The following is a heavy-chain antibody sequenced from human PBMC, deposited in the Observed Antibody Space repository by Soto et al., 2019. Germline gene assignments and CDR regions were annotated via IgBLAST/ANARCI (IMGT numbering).Heavy chain of an antibody. J-gene: IGHJ3*02. CDR2: ISSSSSYI. CDR3: ARGMADIVLVQANAFDI. V-gene: IGHV3-21*01. Sequence: PGGSLRLSCAASGFTFSSYSMNWVRQAPGKGLEWVSSISSSSSYIYYADSVKGRFTISRDNAKNSLYLQMNSLRAEDTAVYYCARGMADIVLVQANAFDIWGQGTMVTVSS. CDR1: GFTFSSYS. D-gene: IGHD2-2*01.